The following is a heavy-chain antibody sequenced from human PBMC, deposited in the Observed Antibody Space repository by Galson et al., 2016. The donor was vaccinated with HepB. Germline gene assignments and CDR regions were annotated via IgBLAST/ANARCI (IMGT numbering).Heavy chain of an antibody. CDR1: GFGFRDYA. CDR3: AKARLPRAYYSFDP. J-gene: IGHJ5*02. D-gene: IGHD3-22*01. V-gene: IGHV3-9*01. CDR2: INWRSETL. Sequence: SLRLSCATSGFGFRDYAMHWVRQIPGKGLEWVSGINWRSETLGYAESVKGRFTISRDNARNSLHLQMNSLRPEDTALYHCAKARLPRAYYSFDPWGQGTLATVSS.